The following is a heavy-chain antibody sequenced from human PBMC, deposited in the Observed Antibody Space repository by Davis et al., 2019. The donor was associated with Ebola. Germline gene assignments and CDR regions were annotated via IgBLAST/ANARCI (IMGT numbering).Heavy chain of an antibody. Sequence: SVQVSCKASGFTFSSSAIKWLRQARGQRLEWIGSIVLGSVNTNYAQKFQGRVTITRDMSTSTSYLDLSNLRSEDTAVYYCVASAGTVGKFDYWGQGTRVTVSS. CDR3: VASAGTVGKFDY. CDR1: GFTFSSSA. J-gene: IGHJ4*01. D-gene: IGHD1-14*01. V-gene: IGHV1-58*02. CDR2: IVLGSVNT.